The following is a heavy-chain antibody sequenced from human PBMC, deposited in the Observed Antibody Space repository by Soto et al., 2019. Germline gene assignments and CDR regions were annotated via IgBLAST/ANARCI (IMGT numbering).Heavy chain of an antibody. CDR2: IYYSGST. D-gene: IGHD3-9*01. Sequence: PSETLSLTCTVSGGSISRGDDYWSWIRQPPGKGLEWTGYIYYSGSTYYNPSLKSRVTISVDTSKNQFSLKLSSVTAADTAVYYCARVDDILTGPLLMPYYYGMELWGQGTTVTVSS. CDR1: GGSISRGDDY. J-gene: IGHJ6*02. CDR3: ARVDDILTGPLLMPYYYGMEL. V-gene: IGHV4-30-4*01.